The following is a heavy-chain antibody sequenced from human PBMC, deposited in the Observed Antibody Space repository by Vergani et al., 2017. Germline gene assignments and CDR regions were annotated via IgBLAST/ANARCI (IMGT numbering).Heavy chain of an antibody. V-gene: IGHV3-23*01. Sequence: EVQLLESGGGLVQPGGSLRLTCAASEFTFSNYAINWVRQAPGKGLEWVSGISGSGVSAYYTDSVKGRFTISRDNSKNMLFLQMNNLRTEDTAIYYGAKQYFVSWNYLFDYWGQGTLVTVSS. J-gene: IGHJ4*02. CDR2: ISGSGVSA. D-gene: IGHD1-7*01. CDR3: AKQYFVSWNYLFDY. CDR1: EFTFSNYA.